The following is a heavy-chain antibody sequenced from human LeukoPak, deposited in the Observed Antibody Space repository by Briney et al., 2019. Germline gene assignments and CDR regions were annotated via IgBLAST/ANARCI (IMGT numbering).Heavy chain of an antibody. CDR1: GFTFTTYG. Sequence: PGGSLRLSCAASGFTFTTYGLHWVRQAPDKGLEWVAAIASIGGSEYYADSVKGRFTISRDNSKNTLFLQMNSLRPDDTAVYYCAKRGHYSINWYHYFDYWGQGTLVTVSS. CDR2: IASIGGSE. D-gene: IGHD6-13*01. CDR3: AKRGHYSINWYHYFDY. J-gene: IGHJ4*02. V-gene: IGHV3-30*18.